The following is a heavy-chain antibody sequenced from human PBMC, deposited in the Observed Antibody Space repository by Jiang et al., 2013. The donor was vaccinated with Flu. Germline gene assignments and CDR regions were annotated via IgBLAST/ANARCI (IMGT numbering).Heavy chain of an antibody. V-gene: IGHV4-34*01. CDR1: GGSLTGNY. CDR2: INYRGDT. CDR3: ARV. J-gene: IGHJ2*01. Sequence: VALLKPSETLSLTCAVLGGSLTGNYWSWIRQPPGKGLEWIGEINYRGDTKYNPSLMGRVAISVDTSKNQISLKLSQVIAADTAVYYCARVWG.